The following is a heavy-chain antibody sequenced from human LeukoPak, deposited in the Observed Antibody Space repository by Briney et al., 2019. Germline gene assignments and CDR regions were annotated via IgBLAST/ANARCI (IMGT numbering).Heavy chain of an antibody. CDR3: ARRDYDILTGYYKDNWFDP. Sequence: GESLKISCKGSGYSFTSYWIGWVRQMPGKGLEWMGIIYPGDSDTRYGPSFEGQVTISADKSISTAYLQWSSLKASDTAMYYCARRDYDILTGYYKDNWFDPWGQGTLVTVSS. D-gene: IGHD3-9*01. CDR2: IYPGDSDT. CDR1: GYSFTSYW. V-gene: IGHV5-51*01. J-gene: IGHJ5*02.